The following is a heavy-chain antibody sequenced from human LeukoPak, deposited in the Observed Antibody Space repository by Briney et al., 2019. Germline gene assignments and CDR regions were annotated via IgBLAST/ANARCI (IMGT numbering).Heavy chain of an antibody. CDR3: ARGQSNSFAAPIDY. CDR2: ISYGGGND. CDR1: GFTFSNCV. J-gene: IGHJ4*02. D-gene: IGHD6-6*01. V-gene: IGHV3-30*01. Sequence: PGRSLRLSCAASGFTFSNCVMHWVRQAPGKGLEWVAAISYGGGNDDYADSVEGRFTISRDNSKNTLYLQMNSLRAEDTALYYWARGQSNSFAAPIDYWGQGTLVTVSS.